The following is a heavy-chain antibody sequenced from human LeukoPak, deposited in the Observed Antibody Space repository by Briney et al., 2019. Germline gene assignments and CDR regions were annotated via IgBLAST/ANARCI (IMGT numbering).Heavy chain of an antibody. CDR2: IYPDDSDV. Sequence: GESLKLSCRGFGYSFGSYWIGWARQMPGKGLEWMGVIYPDDSDVRYNPSLPVEATISADKSTSTAHLQWSSLRASDSAMYYCVRRATAGFCTAESCRGNNWFGPWGQGTLVTVSS. V-gene: IGHV5-51*01. CDR3: VRRATAGFCTAESCRGNNWFGP. CDR1: GYSFGSYW. J-gene: IGHJ5*02. D-gene: IGHD2-8*02.